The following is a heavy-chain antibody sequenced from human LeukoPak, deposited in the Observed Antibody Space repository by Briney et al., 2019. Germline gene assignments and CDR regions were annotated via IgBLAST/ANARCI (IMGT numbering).Heavy chain of an antibody. CDR3: ARTNYDFLTGYYDKWFDP. J-gene: IGHJ5*02. Sequence: SVKVSCKPSGYTFTSYGFLWVQQAPAQGLEWMGWSNADNGNPNYARKFQGRVTMTTDTSTSTVYMELRSLRSDDTAVYYCARTNYDFLTGYYDKWFDPWGQGTLVTVSS. V-gene: IGHV1-18*01. D-gene: IGHD3-9*01. CDR1: GYTFTSYG. CDR2: SNADNGNP.